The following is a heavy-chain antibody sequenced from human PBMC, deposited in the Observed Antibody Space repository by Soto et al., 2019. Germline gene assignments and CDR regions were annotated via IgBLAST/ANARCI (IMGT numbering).Heavy chain of an antibody. CDR1: GFIFSNNG. V-gene: IGHV3-30*03. D-gene: IGHD2-15*01. CDR3: TIVVLADSALDH. CDR2: MSYDGSDT. Sequence: QVQLVESGGGVVQPGRSLRLSCVGSGFIFSNNGMHWVRQTPGKGLEWVSVMSYDGSDTCYADSVKGRFTISRDNSKNTRSRKMSSPRAGDTAMYYSTIVVLADSALDHGGQETLVTFPP. J-gene: IGHJ4*02.